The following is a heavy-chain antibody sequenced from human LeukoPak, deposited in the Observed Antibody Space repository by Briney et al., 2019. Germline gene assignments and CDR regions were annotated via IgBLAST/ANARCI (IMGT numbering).Heavy chain of an antibody. CDR2: ISGSGGST. D-gene: IGHD2-8*01. V-gene: IGHV3-23*01. Sequence: GGSLRLSCAASGFTFTSYAMSWVLQAPGKGLEWVSSISGSGGSTYYADSVKGRFTISRDNSKNTLYLQMNSLRAEDTAVYYCAKDLPNPGTSRHFQYWGQGTLVTVSS. CDR1: GFTFTSYA. CDR3: AKDLPNPGTSRHFQY. J-gene: IGHJ1*01.